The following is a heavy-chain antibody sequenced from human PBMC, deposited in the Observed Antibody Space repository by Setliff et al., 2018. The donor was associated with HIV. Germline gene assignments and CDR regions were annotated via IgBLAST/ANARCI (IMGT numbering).Heavy chain of an antibody. Sequence: PGGSLRLSCSASGFTFSAYAMAWVHQAPGKGLEWVSTIGAVGSPTFYAESVKGRFTISKDNSKNTLYLQMSSLRDEDTAVYYCAAVPWGHSSLIIDHWGQGTPVTVSS. D-gene: IGHD3-16*01. J-gene: IGHJ4*02. CDR2: IGAVGSPT. V-gene: IGHV3-23*01. CDR3: AAVPWGHSSLIIDH. CDR1: GFTFSAYA.